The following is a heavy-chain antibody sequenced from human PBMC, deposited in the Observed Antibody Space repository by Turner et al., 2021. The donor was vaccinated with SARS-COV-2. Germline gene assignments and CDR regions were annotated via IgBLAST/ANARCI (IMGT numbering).Heavy chain of an antibody. J-gene: IGHJ4*02. CDR1: GFTFSIYA. D-gene: IGHD5-12*01. CDR3: AKDQVSGDGYVVFDY. CDR2: IVGSGYST. V-gene: IGHV3-23*01. Sequence: EVQLLESGGDLVQPGGSLRPSCVASGFTFSIYAMNWVRQAPGKGLEWVSTIVGSGYSTYYADSVKGRFTISRDNSKNTVYLQMNSLRDEDTALYYCAKDQVSGDGYVVFDYWGQGTQVTVSS.